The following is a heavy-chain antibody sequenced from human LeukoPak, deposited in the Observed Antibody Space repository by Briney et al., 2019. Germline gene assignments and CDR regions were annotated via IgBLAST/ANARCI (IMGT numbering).Heavy chain of an antibody. CDR1: GFTFSSYA. CDR2: ISYDGSNK. V-gene: IGHV3-30*04. CDR3: AASIPPAS. J-gene: IGHJ5*02. Sequence: PGRSLRLSCAASGFTFSSYAVHWVRQAPGKGLEWVAVISYDGSNKYYADSVKGRFTISRDNSKDTLYLQMNSLRAEDTAVYYCAASIPPASWGQGTLVTVSS. D-gene: IGHD2-21*01.